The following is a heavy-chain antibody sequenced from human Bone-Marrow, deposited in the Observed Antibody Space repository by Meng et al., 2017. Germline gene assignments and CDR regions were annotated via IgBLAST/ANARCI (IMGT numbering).Heavy chain of an antibody. V-gene: IGHV1-2*06. CDR1: GYNFPDYY. CDR2: IDPKNGDT. J-gene: IGHJ6*02. D-gene: IGHD3-3*01. Sequence: ASVKVSCKPSGYNFPDYYIHWVRQAPGQGLEWMGRIDPKNGDTHYAQKFQGRVTMTGDTSISTAYMDLSGLRSDDTAVYYCARVGGYDFWSGYYVESYYYGMDVWGQGTTVTVSS. CDR3: ARVGGYDFWSGYYVESYYYGMDV.